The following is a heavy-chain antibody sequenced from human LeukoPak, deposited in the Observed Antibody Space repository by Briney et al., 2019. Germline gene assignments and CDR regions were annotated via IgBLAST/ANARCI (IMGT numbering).Heavy chain of an antibody. J-gene: IGHJ4*02. CDR2: IWYDGSNK. CDR1: GFTFSSYG. CDR3: ARGDYGDPFDY. V-gene: IGHV3-33*01. D-gene: IGHD4-17*01. Sequence: PGRSLRLSCAASGFTFSSYGMHWVRQALGKGLEWVAVIWYDGSNKYYADSVKGRFTISRDNSKNTLYLQMNSLRAEDTAVYYCARGDYGDPFDYWGQGTLVTVSS.